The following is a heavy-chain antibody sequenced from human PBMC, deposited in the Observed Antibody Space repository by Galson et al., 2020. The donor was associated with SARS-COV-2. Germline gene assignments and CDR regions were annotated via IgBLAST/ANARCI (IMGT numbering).Heavy chain of an antibody. D-gene: IGHD4-17*01. J-gene: IGHJ4*02. CDR3: ARADYGDYGKFFDY. V-gene: IGHV4-34*01. CDR1: GRSFRGYY. Sequence: SETLSLTCAVYGRSFRGYYWSWIRQPPGKGLEWIGKINHSRSTNYNSSLKSRLTISEDTSKNQFSLKLSSVTAADTAVYYCARADYGDYGKFFDYWGQGTLVTVSS. CDR2: INHSRST.